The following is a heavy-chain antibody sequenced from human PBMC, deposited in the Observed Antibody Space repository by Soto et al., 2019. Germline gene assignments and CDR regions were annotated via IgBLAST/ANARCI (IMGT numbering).Heavy chain of an antibody. Sequence: SETLSLTCTVSGGSISSGGYYWSWIRQHPGKGLEWIGYIYYSGSTYYNPSLKSRVTISVDTSKNQFSLKLSSVTAADTAVYYCARTWPPTVTVAFDIWGQGTMVTVSS. CDR3: ARTWPPTVTVAFDI. D-gene: IGHD4-17*01. V-gene: IGHV4-31*03. J-gene: IGHJ3*02. CDR2: IYYSGST. CDR1: GGSISSGGYY.